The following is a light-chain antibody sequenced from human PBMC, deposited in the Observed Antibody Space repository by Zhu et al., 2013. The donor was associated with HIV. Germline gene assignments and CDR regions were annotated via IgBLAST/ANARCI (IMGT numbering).Light chain of an antibody. CDR1: QSVSRNY. J-gene: IGKJ1*01. CDR3: QQYGGAPRT. V-gene: IGKV3-20*01. Sequence: EIVLTQSPGTLSLSPGERATLSCRASQSVSRNYLAWYQQKPGQAPRLLIYGASSRATGIPDRFSGSESGTDFTLTINTLEPEDFAVYYCQQYGGAPRTFGQGTKVEIK. CDR2: GAS.